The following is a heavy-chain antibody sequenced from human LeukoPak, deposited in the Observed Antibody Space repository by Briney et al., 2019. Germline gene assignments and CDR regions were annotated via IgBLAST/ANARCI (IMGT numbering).Heavy chain of an antibody. Sequence: GRSLRLSCAASGFTFSSYGMPWVRQAPGKGLEWVAVISYDGSNKYYADSVKGRFTISRDNSKNTLNLQMNSLRAEDTAVYYCAKENYYDSSGYYSYFDYWGQGTLVTVSS. CDR3: AKENYYDSSGYYSYFDY. J-gene: IGHJ4*02. CDR2: ISYDGSNK. V-gene: IGHV3-30*18. CDR1: GFTFSSYG. D-gene: IGHD3-22*01.